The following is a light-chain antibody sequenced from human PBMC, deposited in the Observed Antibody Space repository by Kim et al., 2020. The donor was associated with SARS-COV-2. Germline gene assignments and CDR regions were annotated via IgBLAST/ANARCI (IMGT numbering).Light chain of an antibody. CDR2: TDD. J-gene: IGLJ2*01. CDR1: SSNIGSNL. Sequence: QLVLSQPPSASGTPGQRVTISCSGRSSNIGSNLVNWYQQVPGAAPKLLIYTDDRRPSDVPDRFSGSKSGTSASLAISGLQSEDEADYYCATWDDRLNGPVFGGGTQLTVL. V-gene: IGLV1-44*01. CDR3: ATWDDRLNGPV.